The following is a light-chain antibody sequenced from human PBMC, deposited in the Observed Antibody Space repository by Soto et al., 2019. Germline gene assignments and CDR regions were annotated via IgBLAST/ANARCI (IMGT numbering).Light chain of an antibody. CDR3: SSHTTSSTV. CDR2: EVS. V-gene: IGLV2-14*01. J-gene: IGLJ2*01. CDR1: SSDVGSYNY. Sequence: QSALTQPASVSGSPGQSITISCTATSSDVGSYNYVSWYQQHPGKAPKLMIYEVSNRPSGVSNRFSGSKSGNTASLTISGLQAEDVADYYCSSHTTSSTVFGGGTKLTVL.